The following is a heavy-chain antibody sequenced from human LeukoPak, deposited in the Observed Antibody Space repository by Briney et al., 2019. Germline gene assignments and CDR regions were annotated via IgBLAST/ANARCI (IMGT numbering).Heavy chain of an antibody. Sequence: SVKVSCKASGGTFSSYAISWVRQAPGQGLEWMGGIIPIFGTANYAQNFQGRLTVTTDTSTSTAYMELTSLTSDDTAVYFCARVTYYYGSGRQDKFDYWGQGTLVTVSS. V-gene: IGHV1-69*05. CDR1: GGTFSSYA. CDR3: ARVTYYYGSGRQDKFDY. CDR2: IIPIFGTA. J-gene: IGHJ4*02. D-gene: IGHD3-10*01.